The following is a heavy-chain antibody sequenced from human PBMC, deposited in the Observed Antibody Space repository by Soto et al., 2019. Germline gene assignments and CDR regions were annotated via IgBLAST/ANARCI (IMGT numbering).Heavy chain of an antibody. CDR2: IYYSGST. CDR1: GGSISSSSYY. CDR3: ARHSDSSRYNWFDP. J-gene: IGHJ5*02. V-gene: IGHV4-39*01. Sequence: SETLSLTCTVSGGSISSSSYYWGWIRQPPGKGLEWIGSIYYSGSTYYNPSLKSRVTISVDTSKNQFSLKVSSVTAADTAVYYCARHSDSSRYNWFDPWGQGTLVTVS. D-gene: IGHD6-13*01.